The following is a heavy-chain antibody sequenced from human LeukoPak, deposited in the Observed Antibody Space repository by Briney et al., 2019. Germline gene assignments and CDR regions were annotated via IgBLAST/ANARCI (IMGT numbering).Heavy chain of an antibody. CDR2: ISGSGGST. D-gene: IGHD3-10*01. CDR3: AKVPSAMVRGGSGY. Sequence: PGGSLRLSCAASGFTFSSYAMSWVRQAPGKGLEWVSAISGSGGSTYYADSVKGRFTISRDNSKNTLYLQMNSLRAEDTAVYYCAKVPSAMVRGGSGYWGQGTLVTVSS. CDR1: GFTFSSYA. J-gene: IGHJ4*02. V-gene: IGHV3-23*01.